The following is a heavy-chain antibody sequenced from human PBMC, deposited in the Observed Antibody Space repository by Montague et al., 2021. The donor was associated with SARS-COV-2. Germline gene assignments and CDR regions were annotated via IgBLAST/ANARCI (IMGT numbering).Heavy chain of an antibody. J-gene: IGHJ4*01. CDR3: AGSWGGNQGRGDY. V-gene: IGHV4-39*07. D-gene: IGHD2-21*01. CDR2: VSDSGST. Sequence: SETLSLTCSVSGGSVSSSSYDWGWIRQPPGKGLEWIGTVSDSGSTSYNPSLKSRVTISVDTHKNPFSLELSSVTAADTAVYYCAGSWGGNQGRGDYWGHGTLVTVSS. CDR1: GGSVSSSSYD.